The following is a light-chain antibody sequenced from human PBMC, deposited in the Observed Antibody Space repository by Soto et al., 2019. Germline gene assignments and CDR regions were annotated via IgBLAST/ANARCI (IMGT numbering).Light chain of an antibody. J-gene: IGKJ5*01. Sequence: DVVMTQSPLSLPVTLGQPASISCRSTQSLVYSDGNTYLNWFQERAGPFPRRLIYKVFYRDFWVPVRFRGSGSGTDFPLKICRVEGEDVGVYYCMQGTHWPPITFGQGTRLEIK. V-gene: IGKV2-30*01. CDR2: KVF. CDR1: QSLVYSDGNTY. CDR3: MQGTHWPPIT.